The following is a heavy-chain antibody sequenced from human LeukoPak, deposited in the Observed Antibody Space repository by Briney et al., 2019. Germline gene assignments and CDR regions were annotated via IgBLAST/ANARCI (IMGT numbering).Heavy chain of an antibody. CDR3: ARDQRKHSMIVVVIKWVFDAFDI. D-gene: IGHD3-22*01. Sequence: ASVKVSCKASGYTFTSYYMHWVRQAPGQGLEWMAIINPSGGSTSYAQKFQGRVTMTRDTSTSTVYMELSSLRSEDTAVYYCARDQRKHSMIVVVIKWVFDAFDIWGQGTMVTVSS. CDR2: INPSGGST. V-gene: IGHV1-46*01. CDR1: GYTFTSYY. J-gene: IGHJ3*02.